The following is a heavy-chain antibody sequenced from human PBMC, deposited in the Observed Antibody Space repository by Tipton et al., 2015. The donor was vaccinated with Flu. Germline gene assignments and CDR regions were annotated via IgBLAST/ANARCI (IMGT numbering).Heavy chain of an antibody. D-gene: IGHD2/OR15-2a*01. CDR1: GDSKNNYY. Sequence: LRLSCTVSGDSKNNYYWNWIRQSAGKGLEWIGRTYARGSTTYNPSLKSRVTMSVDTSKKQFYLSLSSMTAADTAVYYCASTSNSGRRIEPVFDSWGQGTLVTVS. CDR2: TYARGST. CDR3: ASTSNSGRRIEPVFDS. V-gene: IGHV4-4*07. J-gene: IGHJ4*02.